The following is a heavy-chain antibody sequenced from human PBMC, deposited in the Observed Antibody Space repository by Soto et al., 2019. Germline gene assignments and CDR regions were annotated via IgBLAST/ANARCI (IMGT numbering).Heavy chain of an antibody. D-gene: IGHD2-15*01. J-gene: IGHJ4*02. CDR2: ISAYNGFT. V-gene: IGHV1-18*01. CDR1: GYTFSNYG. Sequence: QVQLVQSGGEVKPPGASVNVSCKASGYTFSNYGISWVRQAPGQGLEWMGWISAYNGFTNYAQKLQDRVTLNTDTSTIAAYMELRSLRSDDTAVYYCERVGPPNLSGGYDYWGQGTLVTVSS. CDR3: ERVGPPNLSGGYDY.